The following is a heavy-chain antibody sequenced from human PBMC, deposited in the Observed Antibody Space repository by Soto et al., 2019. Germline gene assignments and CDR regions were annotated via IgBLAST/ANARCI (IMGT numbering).Heavy chain of an antibody. CDR3: ARGWGLVS. V-gene: IGHV1-69*01. CDR2: IIPIHGTT. J-gene: IGHJ4*02. Sequence: QMEQSGAEVRKPGSSVKVSCKPSGGSLTRYPMAWVRQAPGQGFEWMGGIIPIHGTTEYAQKFQGRVTITATESTNRATLELTGLTSEDTAVYYCARGWGLVSWGQGTLVTVSS. CDR1: GGSLTRYP. D-gene: IGHD3-16*01.